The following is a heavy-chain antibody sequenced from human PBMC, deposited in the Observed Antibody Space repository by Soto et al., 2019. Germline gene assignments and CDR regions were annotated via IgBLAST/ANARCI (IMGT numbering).Heavy chain of an antibody. J-gene: IGHJ6*02. Sequence: SETLFLTCTVSGGSISSYYWSWIRQPPGKGLEWIGYIYYSGSTNYNPSLKSRVTISVDTSKNQFSLKLSSVTAADTAVYYCARDQTGEGYYGMDVWGQGTTVTVSS. CDR3: ARDQTGEGYYGMDV. V-gene: IGHV4-59*01. CDR1: GGSISSYY. D-gene: IGHD7-27*01. CDR2: IYYSGST.